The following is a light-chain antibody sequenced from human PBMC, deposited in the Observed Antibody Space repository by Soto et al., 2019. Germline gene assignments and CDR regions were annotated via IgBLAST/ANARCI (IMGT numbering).Light chain of an antibody. CDR3: QQSYSTLIT. CDR2: AAS. CDR1: QSISSY. V-gene: IGKV1-39*01. Sequence: DIQMTQPPSSLSASVGDRVTITCRASQSISSYLNWYQQKPGKAPKVLIYAASSLQSGVPSRFSGSGSGTDFTLTISSLQPEDFATYYCQQSYSTLITFGQGTRLEIK. J-gene: IGKJ5*01.